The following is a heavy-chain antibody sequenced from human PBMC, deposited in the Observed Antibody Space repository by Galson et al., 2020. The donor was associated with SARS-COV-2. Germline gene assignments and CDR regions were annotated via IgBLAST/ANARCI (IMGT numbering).Heavy chain of an antibody. J-gene: IGHJ6*02. D-gene: IGHD5-18*01. CDR3: ARQVYSYGGTYYYYYGMDV. CDR2: INYSGGP. V-gene: IGHV4-31*03. Sequence: SETLSLTCTVSGGSISSGGYYWSWIRQHPGKGLEWIGSINYSGGPTSNPPPKGRVTISVDTSKNQFSLKLSSVTAADTAMYYCARQVYSYGGTYYYYYGMDVWGQGTTVTVSS. CDR1: GGSISSGGYY.